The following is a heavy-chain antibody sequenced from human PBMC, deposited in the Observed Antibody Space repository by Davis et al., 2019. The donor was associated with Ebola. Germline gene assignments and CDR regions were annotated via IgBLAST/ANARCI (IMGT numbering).Heavy chain of an antibody. CDR3: ARDGGYSYCWGFDY. D-gene: IGHD5-18*01. J-gene: IGHJ4*02. CDR1: VYTFTSYA. V-gene: IGHV1-3*01. Sequence: ASVKVSCKASVYTFTSYAMHWVRQAPGQRLEWMGWINAGNGNTKYSQKFQGRVTITRDTSASTAYMELSSLRSEDTAVYYCARDGGYSYCWGFDYWGQGTLVTVSS. CDR2: INAGNGNT.